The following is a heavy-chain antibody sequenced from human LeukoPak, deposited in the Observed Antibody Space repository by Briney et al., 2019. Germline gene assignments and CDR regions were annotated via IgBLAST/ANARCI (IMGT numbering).Heavy chain of an antibody. J-gene: IGHJ2*01. CDR3: ARDIGGSSVWYFDL. CDR2: ISSGSSII. CDR1: GFTFSNYN. Sequence: PGGSLRLSCAVSGFTFSNYNMNWVRQAPGKGLEWVSYISSGSSIIYYADSVKGRFTISRDNAKNSLYLQMNSLSAEDTAFYHCARDIGGSSVWYFDLWGRGTLVTVSS. D-gene: IGHD1-26*01. V-gene: IGHV3-48*04.